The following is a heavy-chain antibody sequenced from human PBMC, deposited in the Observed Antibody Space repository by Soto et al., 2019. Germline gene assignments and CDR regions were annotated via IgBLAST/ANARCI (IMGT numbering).Heavy chain of an antibody. CDR1: GFSFSIYE. V-gene: IGHV3-48*03. CDR3: TRGWARLSDHGSSGYSFGDY. D-gene: IGHD2-15*01. CDR2: IGERGDIR. Sequence: EVQLVESGGGLVHPGGSLRLSCAGSGFSFSIYEMNWVRLAPGKGLEWVSHIGERGDIRLYADSVRGRFTISRDNAKNSLYLQMNNLRVEDTGVYYCTRGWARLSDHGSSGYSFGDYWGQGTLVTVSS. J-gene: IGHJ4*02.